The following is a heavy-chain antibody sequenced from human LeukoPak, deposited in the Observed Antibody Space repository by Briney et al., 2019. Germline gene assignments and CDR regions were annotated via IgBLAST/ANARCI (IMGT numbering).Heavy chain of an antibody. CDR1: GGSISSSSYY. J-gene: IGHJ4*02. Sequence: PSQTLSLTCTVSGGSISSSSYYWGWIRQPPGKGLEWIGSIYYSGSTYYNPSLKSRVTISVDTSKNQFSLKLSSVTAADTAVYYCARLELAVAGNFDYWGQGTLVTVSS. V-gene: IGHV4-39*01. CDR3: ARLELAVAGNFDY. D-gene: IGHD6-19*01. CDR2: IYYSGST.